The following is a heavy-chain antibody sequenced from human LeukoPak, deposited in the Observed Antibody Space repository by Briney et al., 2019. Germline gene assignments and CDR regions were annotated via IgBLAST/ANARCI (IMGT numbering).Heavy chain of an antibody. V-gene: IGHV4-30-4*01. CDR1: GGSISSGDYY. J-gene: IGHJ4*02. Sequence: SETLSLTCTVSGGSISSGDYYWSWIRQPPGKGLEWIGYIYYSGSTYYDPSLRSRVTISVDTSKNQFSLKLSSVTAADTAVYYCARGNLYYYDSSGYYFKFDYWGQGTQVTVSS. CDR2: IYYSGST. CDR3: ARGNLYYYDSSGYYFKFDY. D-gene: IGHD3-22*01.